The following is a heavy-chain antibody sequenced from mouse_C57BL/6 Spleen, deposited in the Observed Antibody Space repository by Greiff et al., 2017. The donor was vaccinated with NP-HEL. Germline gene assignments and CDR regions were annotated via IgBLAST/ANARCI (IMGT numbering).Heavy chain of an antibody. V-gene: IGHV2-3*01. CDR1: GFSLTSYG. D-gene: IGHD1-1*01. J-gene: IGHJ4*01. CDR3: AKTSIYYYGSSSHYYAMDY. Sequence: VNVVESGPGLVAPSQSLSITCTVSGFSLTSYGVSWVRQPPGKGLEWLGVIWGDGSTNYHSALISRLSISKDNSKSQVFLKLNSLQTDDTATYYCAKTSIYYYGSSSHYYAMDYWGQGTSVTVSS. CDR2: IWGDGST.